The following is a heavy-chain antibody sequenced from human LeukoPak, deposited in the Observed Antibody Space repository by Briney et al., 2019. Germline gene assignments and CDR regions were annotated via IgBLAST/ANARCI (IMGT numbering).Heavy chain of an antibody. D-gene: IGHD1-1*01. Sequence: ASVKVSCKTSGYSFTNYGISWVRQAPGQGLEWMGWISGYNGRTNSAQKVQGRVTMTTDASTSTAYMELRSLTSDATAVYYCARDPAVIAATGMYADYWGQGTLVTVSS. CDR3: ARDPAVIAATGMYADY. CDR1: GYSFTNYG. CDR2: ISGYNGRT. V-gene: IGHV1-18*01. J-gene: IGHJ4*02.